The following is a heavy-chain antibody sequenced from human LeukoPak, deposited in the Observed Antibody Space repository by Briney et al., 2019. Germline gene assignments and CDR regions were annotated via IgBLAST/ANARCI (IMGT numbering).Heavy chain of an antibody. Sequence: GGSLRLSCKASGFTFSSYAMHWVRQAPGQGLEWVAFISYGGSNKYYADSVKGRFTISRDNSKNTLYLQMNSLRAEDTAVYYCARDRNVVVPAAIGYWGQGTLVTVSS. CDR1: GFTFSSYA. V-gene: IGHV3-30-3*01. CDR3: ARDRNVVVPAAIGY. J-gene: IGHJ4*02. CDR2: ISYGGSNK. D-gene: IGHD2-2*01.